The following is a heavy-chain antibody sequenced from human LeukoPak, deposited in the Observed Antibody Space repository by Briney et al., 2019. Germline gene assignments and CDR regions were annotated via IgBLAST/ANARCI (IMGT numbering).Heavy chain of an antibody. Sequence: SETLSLTCAVYGGSFSGYYWSWIRQPPGKGLEWIGEMNHSGSTNYSPSLKSRVTISVDTSKNQFSLKLSSVTAADTAVYYCARGPFYCTNGVCYGASPLYFDYWGQGTLVTVSS. CDR3: ARGPFYCTNGVCYGASPLYFDY. CDR2: MNHSGST. D-gene: IGHD2-8*01. CDR1: GGSFSGYY. J-gene: IGHJ4*02. V-gene: IGHV4-34*01.